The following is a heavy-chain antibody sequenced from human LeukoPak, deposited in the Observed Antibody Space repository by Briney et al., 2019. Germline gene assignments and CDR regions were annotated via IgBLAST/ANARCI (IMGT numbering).Heavy chain of an antibody. CDR1: GFTFSNFW. J-gene: IGHJ4*02. Sequence: GGSLRLSCAASGFTFSNFWMHWVRQAPGKGLVWVALIYGDGSFTRYADSVKGRFTISRDNAKNTVYLQMNSLRVEDTAVYYCARDRWLQPSERFDYWGQGTQVTVSS. CDR2: IYGDGSFT. V-gene: IGHV3-74*01. CDR3: ARDRWLQPSERFDY. D-gene: IGHD5-24*01.